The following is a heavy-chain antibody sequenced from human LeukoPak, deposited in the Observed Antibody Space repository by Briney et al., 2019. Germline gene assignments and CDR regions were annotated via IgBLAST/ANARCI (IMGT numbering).Heavy chain of an antibody. V-gene: IGHV4-59*01. Sequence: PSGTLSLTCTVSGGSISSYYWSWIRQPPGKGLEWIGYIYYSGSTNYNPSLKSRVTISVDTSKNQFSLKLSSVTAADTAVYYCARGDCSGGSCYSRRKSAFDIWGQGTMVTVSS. CDR3: ARGDCSGGSCYSRRKSAFDI. CDR2: IYYSGST. J-gene: IGHJ3*02. CDR1: GGSISSYY. D-gene: IGHD2-15*01.